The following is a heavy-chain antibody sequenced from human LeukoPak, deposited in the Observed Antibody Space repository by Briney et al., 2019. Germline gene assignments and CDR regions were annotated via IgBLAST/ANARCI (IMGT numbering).Heavy chain of an antibody. CDR3: ARDYFDSSGAPYFDY. CDR1: GGSISNRTYY. D-gene: IGHD3-22*01. V-gene: IGHV4-39*07. CDR2: VYYDGST. J-gene: IGHJ4*02. Sequence: SETLSLTCSVSGGSISNRTYYWGWIRQPPGKGLEWIGSVYYDGSTYYTASLKSRVTISVDTSKNQFSLKLSSVTAADTAVYYCARDYFDSSGAPYFDYWGQGTLVTVSS.